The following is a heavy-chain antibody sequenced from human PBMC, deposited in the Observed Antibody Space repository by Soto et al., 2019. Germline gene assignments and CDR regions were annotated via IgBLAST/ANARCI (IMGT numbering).Heavy chain of an antibody. V-gene: IGHV3-23*01. CDR1: GFTFRNYG. CDR2: ISGGGSST. Sequence: EVQLLESGGGLVQPGGSLRLSCAASGFTFRNYGMTWVRQAPGKGLEWVSHISGGGSSTYYAGSVKGRFTISRDNSKNTLYLQMNSLRAEDTAVYYCAKDRGSIVVLVASMDVWGQGTTVTVSS. D-gene: IGHD2-15*01. CDR3: AKDRGSIVVLVASMDV. J-gene: IGHJ6*02.